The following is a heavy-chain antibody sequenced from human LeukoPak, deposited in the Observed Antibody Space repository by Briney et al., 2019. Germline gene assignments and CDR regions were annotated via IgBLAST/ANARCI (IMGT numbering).Heavy chain of an antibody. V-gene: IGHV4-4*07. CDR3: TRDSGTTGEVKFDP. J-gene: IGHJ5*02. D-gene: IGHD3-10*01. Sequence: PSETLSLTCTVSGGSISSYYWSWIRQPAGKGLEWIGRIYSSGTITYNPSLQSRDTMSVDTSKNEFSLKMSSVTAADTAVYYCTRDSGTTGEVKFDPWGQGTLVAVSS. CDR2: IYSSGTI. CDR1: GGSISSYY.